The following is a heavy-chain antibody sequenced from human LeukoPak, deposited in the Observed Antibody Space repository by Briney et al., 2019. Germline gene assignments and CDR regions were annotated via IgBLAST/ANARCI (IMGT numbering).Heavy chain of an antibody. CDR2: INSDGSST. V-gene: IGHV3-74*01. CDR1: GFTFSSYW. D-gene: IGHD3-10*01. J-gene: IGHJ4*02. CDR3: ARGVRGVIEIDY. Sequence: GGSLRLSRAASGFTFSSYWMHSVRQAPGKGLVWVSRINSDGSSTSYADSVKGRFTISRDNAKNTLYLQMNSLRAEDTAAYYCARGVRGVIEIDYWGQGTLVTVSS.